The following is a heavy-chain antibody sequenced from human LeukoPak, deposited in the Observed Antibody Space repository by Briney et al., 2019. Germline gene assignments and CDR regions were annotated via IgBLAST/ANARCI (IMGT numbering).Heavy chain of an antibody. CDR1: GFTFDDYA. CDR2: ISWNSGSI. Sequence: GGSLRLSCAASGFTFDDYAMHWVRQAPGKGLEWVSGISWNSGSIGYADSVKGRFTISRDNAKNSLYLQMNSLRAEDTAVYYCAKVRWDNSGWYYLDYWGQGTLVTVSS. J-gene: IGHJ4*02. V-gene: IGHV3-9*01. CDR3: AKVRWDNSGWYYLDY. D-gene: IGHD6-19*01.